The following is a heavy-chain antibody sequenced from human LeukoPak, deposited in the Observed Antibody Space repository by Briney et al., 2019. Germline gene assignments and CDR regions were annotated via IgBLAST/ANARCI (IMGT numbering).Heavy chain of an antibody. Sequence: GGALRLSCSAPGFTFSSYSMSWVRQAPGKGLEYVSVISSNGGSTYYADSVKGRFTISRDNSKNTLYLQMSSLRAEDTAVYYCVKTLISVAGTGAFDIWGQGTMVTVSS. J-gene: IGHJ3*02. CDR1: GFTFSSYS. D-gene: IGHD6-19*01. CDR2: ISSNGGST. V-gene: IGHV3-64D*09. CDR3: VKTLISVAGTGAFDI.